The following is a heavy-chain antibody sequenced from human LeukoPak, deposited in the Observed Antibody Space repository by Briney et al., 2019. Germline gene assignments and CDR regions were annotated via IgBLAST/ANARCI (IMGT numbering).Heavy chain of an antibody. D-gene: IGHD6-19*01. CDR2: IYYTGKN. J-gene: IGHJ4*02. CDR3: VRRDTGWNYFDY. Sequence: SETLSLTCAVSGGSINSHYWGWIRQPPGKGLQWIWDIYYTGKNNYNPSLKSRVTISLDTPKDHLPLNLTPVVAADTAIYYCVRRDTGWNYFDYWGQGILVTVSS. V-gene: IGHV4-59*08. CDR1: GGSINSHY.